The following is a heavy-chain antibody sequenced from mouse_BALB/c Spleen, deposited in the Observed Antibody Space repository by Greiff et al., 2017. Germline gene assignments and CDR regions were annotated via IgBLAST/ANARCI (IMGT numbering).Heavy chain of an antibody. CDR2: ISYSGST. J-gene: IGHJ4*01. V-gene: IGHV3-2*02. CDR3: ARRNWDYYAMDY. CDR1: GYSITSDYA. D-gene: IGHD4-1*01. Sequence: EVQGVESGPGLVKPSQSLSLTCTVTGYSITSDYAWNWIRQFPGNKLEWMGYISYSGSTSYNPSLKSRISITRDTSKNQFFLQLNSVTTEDTATYYCARRNWDYYAMDYWGQGTSVTVSS.